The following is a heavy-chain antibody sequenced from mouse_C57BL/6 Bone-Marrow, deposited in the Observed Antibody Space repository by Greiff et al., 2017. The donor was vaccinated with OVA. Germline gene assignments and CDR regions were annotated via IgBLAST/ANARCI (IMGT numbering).Heavy chain of an antibody. Sequence: VKLQQPGAELVKPGASVKVSCKASGYTFTSYWMHWVKQRPGQGLEWIGRIHPSDSDTNYNQKFKGKATLTVDKSSSTAYMQLSSLTSEDSAVDYCATIYGNYWYFDVWGTGTTVTVSS. CDR1: GYTFTSYW. J-gene: IGHJ1*03. CDR2: IHPSDSDT. V-gene: IGHV1-74*01. CDR3: ATIYGNYWYFDV. D-gene: IGHD2-1*01.